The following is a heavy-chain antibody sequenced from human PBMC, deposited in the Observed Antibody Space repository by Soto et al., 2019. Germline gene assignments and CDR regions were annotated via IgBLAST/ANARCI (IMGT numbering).Heavy chain of an antibody. J-gene: IGHJ6*02. Sequence: EVQLLESGGGLVQPGGSLRLSCAASGFTFSTYAMSWVRQAPGKGLEWVSVISASGGSTFYADSVKGRFTVSRENSRNTLDLQVISLRIEDTAVYYCAKDLRTSTNYNYGMDVWGQGTTVTVSS. CDR2: ISASGGST. CDR3: AKDLRTSTNYNYGMDV. V-gene: IGHV3-23*01. CDR1: GFTFSTYA.